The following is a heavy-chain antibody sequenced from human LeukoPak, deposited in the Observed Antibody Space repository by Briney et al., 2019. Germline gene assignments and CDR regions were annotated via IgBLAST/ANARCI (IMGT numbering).Heavy chain of an antibody. CDR2: INPNSGGT. CDR1: GYTFTGYY. V-gene: IGHV1-2*02. Sequence: ASVKVSCRASGYTFTGYYMHWVRQAPGQGLEWMGWINPNSGGTNYAQKFQGRVTMTRDTSISTAYMELSRLRSDDTAVYYCALTIFGVVMDWFDPWGQGTLVTVSS. D-gene: IGHD3-3*01. CDR3: ALTIFGVVMDWFDP. J-gene: IGHJ5*02.